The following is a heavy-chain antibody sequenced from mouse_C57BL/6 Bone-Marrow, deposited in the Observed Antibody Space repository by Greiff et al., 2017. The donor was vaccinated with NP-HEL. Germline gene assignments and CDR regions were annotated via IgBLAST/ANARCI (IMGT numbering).Heavy chain of an antibody. D-gene: IGHD1-1*01. CDR2: IYPSDSET. CDR3: ARALLRRYWYFDV. Sequence: QVQLKQPGAELVRPGSSVKLSCKASGYTFTSYWMDWVKQRPGQGLEWIGNIYPSDSETHYNQKFKDKATLTVDKSSSTAYMQLSSLTSEDSAVYYCARALLRRYWYFDVWGTGTTVTVSS. CDR1: GYTFTSYW. J-gene: IGHJ1*03. V-gene: IGHV1-61*01.